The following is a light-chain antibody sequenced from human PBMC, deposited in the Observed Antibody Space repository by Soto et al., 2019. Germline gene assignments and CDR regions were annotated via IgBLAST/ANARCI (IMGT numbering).Light chain of an antibody. CDR1: QSIISSL. V-gene: IGKV1-5*03. Sequence: DIQMTQSPSTLSASVGDRVTITCRASQSIISSLLAWYQQKPGKPPKLLIYKASSLQSGVPSRFSGSGSGTGFTLTISSLQPDDFATYYCQQYNSYWTFGQGTKVDIK. CDR3: QQYNSYWT. J-gene: IGKJ1*01. CDR2: KAS.